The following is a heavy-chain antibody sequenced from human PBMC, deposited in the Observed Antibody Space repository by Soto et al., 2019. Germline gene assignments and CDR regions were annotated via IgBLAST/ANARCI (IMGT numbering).Heavy chain of an antibody. V-gene: IGHV1-3*01. Sequence: ASVKVSCKASGYTFTSYAMHWVRQAPGQRLEWMGWINAGNGNTKYSQKFQGRVTITRDTSASTAYMELSSLRSEDTAVYYCARDQGYCSSTSCYQAYGMDVCGQGTTVTVSS. J-gene: IGHJ6*02. CDR2: INAGNGNT. CDR3: ARDQGYCSSTSCYQAYGMDV. D-gene: IGHD2-2*01. CDR1: GYTFTSYA.